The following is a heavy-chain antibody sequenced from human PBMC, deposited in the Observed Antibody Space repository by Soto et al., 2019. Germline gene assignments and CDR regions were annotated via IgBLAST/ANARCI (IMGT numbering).Heavy chain of an antibody. CDR1: GYTFTSYD. CDR3: ARGQGFGFGALFRRYYYYGMDV. J-gene: IGHJ6*02. D-gene: IGHD3-10*01. V-gene: IGHV1-8*01. CDR2: MNPNSGNT. Sequence: QVQLVQSGAEVKKPGASVKVSCKASGYTFTSYDINWVRQATGQGLEWMGWMNPNSGNTGYAQKFQGRVTMTRNTSISTAYMELSSLRSEDTAVYYCARGQGFGFGALFRRYYYYGMDVWGQGTTVTVSS.